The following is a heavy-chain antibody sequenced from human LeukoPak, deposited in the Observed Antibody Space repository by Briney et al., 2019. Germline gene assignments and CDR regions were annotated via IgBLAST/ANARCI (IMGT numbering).Heavy chain of an antibody. D-gene: IGHD6-25*01. Sequence: ASVKVSCKASGGTFSSYAISWVRQAPGQGLEWMGGIIPIFGTANYAQKFQGRVTITTDESTSTAYMELSSLGSEDTAVYYCARSPSLSGSNAFDIWGQGTTVTVSS. V-gene: IGHV1-69*05. J-gene: IGHJ3*02. CDR1: GGTFSSYA. CDR2: IIPIFGTA. CDR3: ARSPSLSGSNAFDI.